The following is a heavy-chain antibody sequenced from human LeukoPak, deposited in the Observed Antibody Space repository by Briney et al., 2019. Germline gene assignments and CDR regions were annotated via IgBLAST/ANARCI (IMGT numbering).Heavy chain of an antibody. Sequence: PGGSLRLSCAASGFTFSSYWMSWVRQAPGKGLEWVANIKQDGSEKYYADSVKGRFTISRDNSKNTLYLQMNSLRAEDTAVYYCARDANSYSSFDYWGQGTLVTVSS. CDR2: IKQDGSEK. J-gene: IGHJ4*02. CDR3: ARDANSYSSFDY. V-gene: IGHV3-7*01. CDR1: GFTFSSYW. D-gene: IGHD6-13*01.